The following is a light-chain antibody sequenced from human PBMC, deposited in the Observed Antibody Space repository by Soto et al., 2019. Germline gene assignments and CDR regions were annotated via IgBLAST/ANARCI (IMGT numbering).Light chain of an antibody. CDR1: QSISSY. J-gene: IGKJ2*01. Sequence: DIQMTQSPSSLSASVGDRVTITCRASQSISSYLNWYQQKPGKAPKLLIYAAVSLQSGVPSRFSGSGSGTDFTLTISSLQPEDFATYYCQQSYSIPYTFGQGTKLEIK. CDR2: AAV. CDR3: QQSYSIPYT. V-gene: IGKV1-39*01.